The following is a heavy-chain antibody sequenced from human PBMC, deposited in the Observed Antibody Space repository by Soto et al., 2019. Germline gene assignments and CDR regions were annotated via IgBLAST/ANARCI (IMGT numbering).Heavy chain of an antibody. V-gene: IGHV1-69*19. Sequence: QVPLEQSGSEVKMPGSSVTVSCKAYGATFTKYTFNWVRQAPGQGLEWMGGIIPLFGSTNYAERFQGRLTVTTNESTGTVFMELSSLTSDDTAIYYCARDKTVIRGVIKRGGGLDLWGQGTTVIVSS. CDR2: IIPLFGST. CDR1: GATFTKYT. D-gene: IGHD3-10*01. CDR3: ARDKTVIRGVIKRGGGLDL. J-gene: IGHJ6*02.